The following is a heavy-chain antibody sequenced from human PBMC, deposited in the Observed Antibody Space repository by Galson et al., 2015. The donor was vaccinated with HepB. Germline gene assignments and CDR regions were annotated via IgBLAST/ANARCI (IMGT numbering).Heavy chain of an antibody. D-gene: IGHD6-6*01. CDR2: INDNGSRT. Sequence: SLRLSCAASGSNFRNYGMSWVRQAPGKGLEWVSTINDNGSRTHYADSVKGRFTISRDNSRNTLFLQLNSLRAEDTAVYYCTKDVGYGSSLFDYWGQGTLVTVPS. CDR3: TKDVGYGSSLFDY. J-gene: IGHJ4*02. V-gene: IGHV3-23*01. CDR1: GSNFRNYG.